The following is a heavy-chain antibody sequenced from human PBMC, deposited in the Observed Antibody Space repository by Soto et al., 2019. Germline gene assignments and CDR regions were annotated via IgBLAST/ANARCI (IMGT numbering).Heavy chain of an antibody. V-gene: IGHV3-48*02. CDR3: ARDPYYYGSGKYNWFDP. CDR2: ICSSSSTI. CDR1: GFTFSSYS. D-gene: IGHD3-10*01. J-gene: IGHJ5*02. Sequence: EVQLVESGGGLVQPGGSLRLSCAASGFTFSSYSMSWVRQAPGKGLEWVSYICSSSSTIYYADSVKGRFTISRDNAKNSLYLQMNSLRDEDTAVYYCARDPYYYGSGKYNWFDPWGQGTLVTVSS.